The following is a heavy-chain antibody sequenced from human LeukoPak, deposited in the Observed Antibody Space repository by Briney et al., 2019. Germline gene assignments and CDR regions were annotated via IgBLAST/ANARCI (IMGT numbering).Heavy chain of an antibody. V-gene: IGHV5-51*01. CDR1: GYSFTDYW. CDR3: ASLHSGTYLGDQ. CDR2: IYPGDSDT. Sequence: PGESLTVSCKGAGYSFTDYWIGWVRQMPGKGLEWMGIIYPGDSDTRYSPSFQGQVTISADKSISTAYVQWSSLKASDTAMYSCASLHSGTYLGDQWGQGTLVTVSS. J-gene: IGHJ4*02. D-gene: IGHD1-26*01.